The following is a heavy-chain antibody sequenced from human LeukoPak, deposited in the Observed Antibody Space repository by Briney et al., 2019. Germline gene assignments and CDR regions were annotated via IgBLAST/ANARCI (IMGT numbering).Heavy chain of an antibody. CDR1: GYSFTSYW. CDR2: IYPGDSDT. Sequence: GGSLQISWKGSGYSFTSYWIGWGRQVPGKGLGGMGIIYPGDSDTRYSPSFQGQVTISADKSISTAYLQWSSLKASDTAMYYCATAGYCSGGSCHQGGWFDPWGQGTLVTVSS. CDR3: ATAGYCSGGSCHQGGWFDP. J-gene: IGHJ5*02. D-gene: IGHD2-15*01. V-gene: IGHV5-51*01.